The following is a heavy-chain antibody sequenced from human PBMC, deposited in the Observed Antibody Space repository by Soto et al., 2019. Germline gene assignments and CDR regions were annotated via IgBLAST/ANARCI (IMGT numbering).Heavy chain of an antibody. CDR2: MNPNSGNT. V-gene: IGHV1-8*01. J-gene: IGHJ5*02. CDR3: ARGVKYGAYSRWFDP. D-gene: IGHD4-17*01. Sequence: QVQLVQSGAEVKKPGASVKVSCKASGYTFTSYDINWVRQATGQGLEYLGWMNPNSGNTGYVQKFQGRVTMTRDTSISTAYMELSSLRSEDTAGYFCARGVKYGAYSRWFDPWGQGTLVTVS. CDR1: GYTFTSYD.